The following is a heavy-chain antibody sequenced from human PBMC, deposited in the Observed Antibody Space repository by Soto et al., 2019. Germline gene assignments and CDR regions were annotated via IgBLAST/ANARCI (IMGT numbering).Heavy chain of an antibody. Sequence: GGSLRLSCVVSGFTFSSSWMHWVRQGPGKGLVWVSRMNPDGSAINYADSVKGRFTISRDNSKNTVYLQMNSLRAEDTAMYYCAAGEPLHYRGQGALVTVSS. V-gene: IGHV3-74*01. CDR3: AAGEPLHY. CDR1: GFTFSSSW. CDR2: MNPDGSAI. D-gene: IGHD3-10*01. J-gene: IGHJ4*02.